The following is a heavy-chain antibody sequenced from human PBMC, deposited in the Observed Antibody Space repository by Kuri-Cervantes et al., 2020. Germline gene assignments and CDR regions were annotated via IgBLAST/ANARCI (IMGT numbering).Heavy chain of an antibody. CDR1: GFTFSSYA. CDR2: ISGSGGST. Sequence: GESLKISCAASGFTFSSYAMSWVRQAPGKGVEWVSAISGSGGSTYYADSVKGRFTISRDNSKNSLYLQMNSLRTEDTALYYCAKGGRYYYDSSGETCLDYWGQGTLVTVSS. CDR3: AKGGRYYYDSSGETCLDY. D-gene: IGHD3-22*01. J-gene: IGHJ4*02. V-gene: IGHV3-23*01.